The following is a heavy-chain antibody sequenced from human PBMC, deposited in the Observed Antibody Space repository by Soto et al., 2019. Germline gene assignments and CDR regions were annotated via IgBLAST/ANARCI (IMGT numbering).Heavy chain of an antibody. D-gene: IGHD2-2*01. J-gene: IGHJ4*02. Sequence: GGSLRLSCAASGFTFSSYAMSWVRQAPGKGLEWVSAISGSGGSTYYADSVKGRFTISRDNSKNTLYLQMNSLRAEDTAVYYCAKDLDPGSSSTSCYLFWGQGTLVTVSS. V-gene: IGHV3-23*01. CDR1: GFTFSSYA. CDR3: AKDLDPGSSSTSCYLF. CDR2: ISGSGGST.